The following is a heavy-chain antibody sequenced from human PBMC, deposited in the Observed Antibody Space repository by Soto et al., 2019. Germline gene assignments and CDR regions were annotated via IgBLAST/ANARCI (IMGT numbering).Heavy chain of an antibody. V-gene: IGHV3-9*01. J-gene: IGHJ3*02. CDR3: AKSVVVAAHAFDI. Sequence: EVQLVESGGGLVQPGRSLRLSCAASGFTFDDYAMHWVRQAPGKGLEWVSGISWNSGSIGYADSVKGRFTISRDNAKNSLYLQMNSLRAEDTALYYFAKSVVVAAHAFDIWGQGTMVTVSS. D-gene: IGHD2-15*01. CDR1: GFTFDDYA. CDR2: ISWNSGSI.